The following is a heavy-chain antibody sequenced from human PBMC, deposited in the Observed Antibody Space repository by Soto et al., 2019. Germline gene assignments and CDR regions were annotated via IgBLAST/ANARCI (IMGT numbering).Heavy chain of an antibody. CDR2: ISYDGSNK. J-gene: IGHJ6*02. Sequence: QVQLVESGGGVVQPGRSLRLSCAASGFTFSSYAMHWVRQAPGKGLEWVAVISYDGSNKYYADSVKGRFTISRDNSKNTLYLQMNSVRTEDTAVYYCAREWVTSRQDPHGLDVWGQGTTVTVS. D-gene: IGHD4-4*01. V-gene: IGHV3-30-3*01. CDR1: GFTFSSYA. CDR3: AREWVTSRQDPHGLDV.